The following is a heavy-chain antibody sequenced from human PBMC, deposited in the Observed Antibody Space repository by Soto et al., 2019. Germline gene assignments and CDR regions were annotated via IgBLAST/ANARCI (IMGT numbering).Heavy chain of an antibody. CDR1: GFSLTTRGVG. V-gene: IGHV2-5*02. CDR3: AHRPRGFSYYFDY. Sequence: QITLKESGPTLVKPTQTLTLTCNFSGFSLTTRGVGVGWIRQPPGNALEWLALIYWDDDEGDSPFLKSRLTITEDTTKNQVVLTMTNMDPVDTATYYCAHRPRGFSYYFDYWGQGTLVTVSS. D-gene: IGHD3-10*01. J-gene: IGHJ4*02. CDR2: IYWDDDE.